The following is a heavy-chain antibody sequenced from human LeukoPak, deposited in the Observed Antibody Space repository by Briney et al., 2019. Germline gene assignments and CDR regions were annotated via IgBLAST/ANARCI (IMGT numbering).Heavy chain of an antibody. CDR2: ISGSGGSK. D-gene: IGHD3/OR15-3a*01. CDR1: GITLSNYD. V-gene: IGHV3-23*01. Sequence: GGSLRLSCAVSGITLSNYDMSWVRQAPGKGLEWVAGISGSGGSKIYADSVKGRFTSSRDNHKNTLYLQRNSLRAEDTAFYFCAKRSVVIRVFLVGFHKEAFYFESWGQGALVTVSS. CDR3: AKRSVVIRVFLVGFHKEAFYFES. J-gene: IGHJ4*02.